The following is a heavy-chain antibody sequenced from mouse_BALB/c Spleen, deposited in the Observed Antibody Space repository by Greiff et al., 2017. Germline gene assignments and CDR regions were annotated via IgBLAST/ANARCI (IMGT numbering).Heavy chain of an antibody. Sequence: VQLQESGGGLVQPGGSRKLSCAASGFTFSSFGMHWVRQAPEKGLEWVAYISSGSSTIYYADTVKGRFTISRDNPKNTLFLQMTSLRSEDTAMYYCARDGSSYWYFDVWGAGTTVTVSS. CDR2: ISSGSSTI. J-gene: IGHJ1*01. V-gene: IGHV5-17*02. CDR3: ARDGSSYWYFDV. D-gene: IGHD1-1*01. CDR1: GFTFSSFG.